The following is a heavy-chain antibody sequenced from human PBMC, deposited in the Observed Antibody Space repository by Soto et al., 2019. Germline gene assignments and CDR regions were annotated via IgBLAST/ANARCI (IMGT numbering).Heavy chain of an antibody. CDR1: GFTFSSYW. D-gene: IGHD2-2*01. CDR2: INSDGTTT. CDR3: AREGAVYCTTTSCLRPFDY. J-gene: IGHJ4*02. Sequence: GGSLRLSCAASGFTFSSYWMHWVRQTPEKGLVWVSRINSDGTTTSYADSVRGRFTISRDTAKNTLHLQMNSLRVEDTAVYYCAREGAVYCTTTSCLRPFDYWGQGTLVTVSS. V-gene: IGHV3-74*01.